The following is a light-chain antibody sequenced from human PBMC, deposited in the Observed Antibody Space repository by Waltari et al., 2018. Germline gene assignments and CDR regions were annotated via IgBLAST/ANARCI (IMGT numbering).Light chain of an antibody. CDR3: QTGGHGTWV. Sequence: QLVLTQSPSASASLGASVKLTCTLSSGHSSNVIAWLQQRPEKGPRYLMKVNSDGSHSKGDEIPDRFAGSSSGGGRYLTISNLHSEDEADYFCQTGGHGTWVFGGGTTLTVL. V-gene: IGLV4-69*01. CDR1: SGHSSNV. CDR2: VNSDGSH. J-gene: IGLJ3*02.